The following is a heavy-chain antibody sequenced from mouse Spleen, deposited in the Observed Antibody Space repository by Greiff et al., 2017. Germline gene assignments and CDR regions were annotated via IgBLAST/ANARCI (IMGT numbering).Heavy chain of an antibody. D-gene: IGHD2-1*01. J-gene: IGHJ4*01. Sequence: QVQLQQPGAELVMPGASVKLSCKASGYTFTSYWMHWVKQRPGQGLEWIGEIDPSDSYTNYNQKFKGKATLTVDKSSSTAYMQLSSLTSEDSAVYYCARYGNYGYYYAMDYWGQGTSVTVSS. V-gene: IGHV1-69*01. CDR3: ARYGNYGYYYAMDY. CDR2: IDPSDSYT. CDR1: GYTFTSYW.